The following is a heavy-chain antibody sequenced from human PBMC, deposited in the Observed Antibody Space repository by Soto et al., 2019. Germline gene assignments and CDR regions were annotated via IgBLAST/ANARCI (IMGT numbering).Heavy chain of an antibody. CDR3: ARSQGGSSSLDIYYSYYYGMDV. D-gene: IGHD2-15*01. J-gene: IGHJ6*02. CDR1: GGTFSSYA. CDR2: IIPIFGTA. V-gene: IGHV1-69*01. Sequence: QVQLVQSGAEVKKPGSSVKVSCKAPGGTFSSYAISWVRQAPGQGLEWMGGIIPIFGTAKYAQKFQGRVTITADESTRTGYMEVSSLRSEDTAVYYCARSQGGSSSLDIYYSYYYGMDVWGQGTTVTVSS.